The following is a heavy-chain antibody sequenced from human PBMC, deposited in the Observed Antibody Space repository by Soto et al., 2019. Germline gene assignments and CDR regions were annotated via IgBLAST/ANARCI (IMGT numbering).Heavy chain of an antibody. CDR1: GGSISGSSYY. CDR2: IYYSGST. J-gene: IGHJ6*02. D-gene: IGHD6-13*01. V-gene: IGHV4-39*01. CDR3: ASLLSPAAGFYYYYGMDV. Sequence: SETLSLTCTVSGGSISGSSYYWGWIRQPPGKGLEWIGSIYYSGSTYYNPSLKSRVTISVDTSKNQFSLKLSSVTDADTAVYYCASLLSPAAGFYYYYGMDVWGQGTTVT.